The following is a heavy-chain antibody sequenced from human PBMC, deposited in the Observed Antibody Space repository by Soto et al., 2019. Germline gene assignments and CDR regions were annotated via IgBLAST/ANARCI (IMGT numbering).Heavy chain of an antibody. CDR1: GFTFSSYA. D-gene: IGHD2-15*01. Sequence: QVQLVESGGGVVQPGRSLRLSCAASGFTFSSYARHWVRQAPGKGLEWVAGISYDGSNKYYADSVKGRFTISRDNSKNTLYLQMNSLRAEDTAVYYCAREGIDIVVVVAATPYGMDVWGQGTTVTVSS. J-gene: IGHJ6*02. V-gene: IGHV3-30-3*01. CDR2: ISYDGSNK. CDR3: AREGIDIVVVVAATPYGMDV.